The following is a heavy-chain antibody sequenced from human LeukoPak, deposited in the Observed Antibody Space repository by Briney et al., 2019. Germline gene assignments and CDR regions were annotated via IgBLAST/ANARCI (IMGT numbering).Heavy chain of an antibody. V-gene: IGHV4-59*11. CDR1: GVSIGSHY. J-gene: IGHJ4*02. CDR2: VYNSGTT. Sequence: SETLSLTCTVSGVSIGSHYWSWIRQSPGKGLEWIGCVYNSGTTVYNPSLTGRVTISVDTSKNQYSLNLRSVTAADAAVYFCARDAYWGQGILVTVSS. CDR3: ARDAY.